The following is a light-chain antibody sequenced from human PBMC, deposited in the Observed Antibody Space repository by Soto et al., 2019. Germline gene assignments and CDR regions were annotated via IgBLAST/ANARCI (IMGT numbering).Light chain of an antibody. CDR2: DAS. CDR1: QSVSSY. J-gene: IGKJ5*01. CDR3: QQRSNWLT. V-gene: IGKV3-11*01. Sequence: EIVLKQSPATLSLSPGERATLSCRASQSVSSYLACYQQKPGQAPRLLIYDASNMATGIPARFSGSWSGTDFPLTISSLEPEDFAVYYCQQRSNWLTFGQGTRLEIK.